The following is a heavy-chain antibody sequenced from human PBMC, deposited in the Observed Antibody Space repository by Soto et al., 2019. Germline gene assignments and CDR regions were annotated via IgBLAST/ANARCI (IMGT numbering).Heavy chain of an antibody. CDR2: IWYDGSNK. J-gene: IGHJ4*02. V-gene: IGHV3-33*01. D-gene: IGHD2-21*02. Sequence: QVQLVESGGGVVQPGRSLRLSCAASGFTFSSYGMHWVRQAPGKGLEWVAVIWYDGSNKYYADSVKGRFTISKDNSKNALDLQMNSLRAEDTAVYYCAREAYCGGDCYKFDYWGQGTLVTVSA. CDR3: AREAYCGGDCYKFDY. CDR1: GFTFSSYG.